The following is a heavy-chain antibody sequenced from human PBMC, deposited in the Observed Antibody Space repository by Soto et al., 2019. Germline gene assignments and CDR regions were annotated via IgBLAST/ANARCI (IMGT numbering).Heavy chain of an antibody. D-gene: IGHD6-6*01. CDR1: GFSFSNYA. CDR3: AKVGPDYSSSSGWFDP. Sequence: HPGGSLRLSCAASGFSFSNYAMSWVRQAPGKGLNWVSGISSGGGSTYYADSVKGRFSISRDNVKKAVYLQMNSLRAEDTAVYYCAKVGPDYSSSSGWFDPWGQGTLVTVST. V-gene: IGHV3-23*01. CDR2: ISSGGGST. J-gene: IGHJ5*02.